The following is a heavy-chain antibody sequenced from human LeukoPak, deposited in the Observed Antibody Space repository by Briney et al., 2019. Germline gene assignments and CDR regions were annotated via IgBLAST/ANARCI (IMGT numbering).Heavy chain of an antibody. Sequence: TPSETLSLTCSVSGASISSSFWTWIRQPPGKGLEWIGYIYHSGHTSYNSSLKSRVLISVDTSKSQFSLRLTSVTAADTAVYYCARVFTTSPPSLGPWGQGALVIVSS. CDR2: IYHSGHT. V-gene: IGHV4-59*01. CDR3: ARVFTTSPPSLGP. CDR1: GASISSSF. J-gene: IGHJ5*02. D-gene: IGHD2/OR15-2a*01.